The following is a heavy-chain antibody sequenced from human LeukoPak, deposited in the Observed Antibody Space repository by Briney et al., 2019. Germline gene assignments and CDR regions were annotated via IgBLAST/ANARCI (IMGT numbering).Heavy chain of an antibody. D-gene: IGHD2-15*01. CDR2: FYSGGST. Sequence: GGSLRLSCVASGFTVSSNYMSWVRQAPGKGLEWVSVFYSGGSTYYADSVKGRFTISRDTSKNTLYLQMNSLRAEDTALYYCAKGGYCSGGTCYPMDVWGQGTTVTVSS. CDR1: GFTVSSNY. V-gene: IGHV3-53*01. J-gene: IGHJ6*02. CDR3: AKGGYCSGGTCYPMDV.